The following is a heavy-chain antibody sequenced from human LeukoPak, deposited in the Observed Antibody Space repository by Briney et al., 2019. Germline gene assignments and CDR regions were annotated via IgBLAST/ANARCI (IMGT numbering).Heavy chain of an antibody. Sequence: SVKVSCKASGFTFTSSAMQWVRQARGQRLEWIGWIVVGSGNTNYAQKFQERVTITRDMSTSTAYMELSGLRSEDTAVYYCAADLGGIAAGNYGMDVWGQGTTVTVSS. CDR2: IVVGSGNT. CDR1: GFTFTSSA. CDR3: AADLGGIAAGNYGMDV. J-gene: IGHJ6*02. D-gene: IGHD6-13*01. V-gene: IGHV1-58*02.